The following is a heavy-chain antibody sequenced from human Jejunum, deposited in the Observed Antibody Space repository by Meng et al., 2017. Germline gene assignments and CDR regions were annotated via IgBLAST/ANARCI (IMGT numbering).Heavy chain of an antibody. CDR1: GYTFTGHY. Sequence: ASVKVSCKASGYTFTGHYLHWVRQAPGQGLEWMGWMDPNSGGTNYAQRFQGRVTMSRDTSINTAYMELSRLRSDDTAVYFYAKRNKLVVIPPSIVLEEGHGFESWGQGTLVTVSS. V-gene: IGHV1-2*02. J-gene: IGHJ5*01. D-gene: IGHD2-15*01. CDR2: MDPNSGGT. CDR3: AKRNKLVVIPPSIVLEEGHGFES.